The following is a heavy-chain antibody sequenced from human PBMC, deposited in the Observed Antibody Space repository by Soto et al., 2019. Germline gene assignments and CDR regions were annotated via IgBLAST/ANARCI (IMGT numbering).Heavy chain of an antibody. CDR3: ARDRHYENHTFYYLKYYFDY. D-gene: IGHD3-22*01. Sequence: SVKVSCKTSGGTFSSFPIAWVRQAPGQGLEWVGGIIPVLGAPSYAQTFQGRVTITADESTSAAYLELSSLRSDDTAVYFCARDRHYENHTFYYLKYYFDYWGQGTLVTVSS. CDR1: GGTFSSFP. V-gene: IGHV1-69*13. J-gene: IGHJ4*02. CDR2: IIPVLGAP.